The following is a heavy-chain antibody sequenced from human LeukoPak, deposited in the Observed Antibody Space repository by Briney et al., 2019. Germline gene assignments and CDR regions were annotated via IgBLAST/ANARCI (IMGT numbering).Heavy chain of an antibody. CDR1: GYTFSNAW. D-gene: IGHD6-13*01. V-gene: IGHV3-15*01. Sequence: GGSLRLSCAASGYTFSNAWMSWVRQAQGKGLEWVGRIKSKTDGGTTDYAAPVKGRLTISRDDSKNTLYLQMNSLKTEDTAVYYCTTDPRARKYSSSDWFDPWGQGTLVTVSS. J-gene: IGHJ5*02. CDR2: IKSKTDGGTT. CDR3: TTDPRARKYSSSDWFDP.